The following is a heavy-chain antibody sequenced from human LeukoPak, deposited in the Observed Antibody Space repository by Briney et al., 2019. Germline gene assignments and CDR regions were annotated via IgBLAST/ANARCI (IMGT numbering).Heavy chain of an antibody. CDR2: ISGSGRST. Sequence: GGSLRLSCAASGFTFSSYAMSWVRQASGKGLEWVSAISGSGRSTYYADSVKGRFTISRDNSKNTLYLQMNSLRAEDTAVYYCAEVGDSSGYYYYFDYWGQGTLVTVSS. CDR3: AEVGDSSGYYYYFDY. CDR1: GFTFSSYA. D-gene: IGHD3-22*01. J-gene: IGHJ4*02. V-gene: IGHV3-23*01.